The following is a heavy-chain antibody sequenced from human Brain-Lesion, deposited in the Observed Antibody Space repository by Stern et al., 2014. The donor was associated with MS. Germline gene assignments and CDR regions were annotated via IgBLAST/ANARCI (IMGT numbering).Heavy chain of an antibody. V-gene: IGHV4-39*01. CDR2: IYYSGFT. CDR3: ARHDSVPRPSQLYSARDRGPGYFDY. CDR1: GGSISSSTYY. D-gene: IGHD1-26*01. J-gene: IGHJ4*02. Sequence: QVQLVESGPGLVKPSETLSLTCTVSGGSISSSTYYWAWIRQPPGKGLEWIGHIYYSGFTYSNPSLKSRVTRSVDMSKNQFSLKLSSVTAADTAIYYCARHDSVPRPSQLYSARDRGPGYFDYWGQGTLVTVSS.